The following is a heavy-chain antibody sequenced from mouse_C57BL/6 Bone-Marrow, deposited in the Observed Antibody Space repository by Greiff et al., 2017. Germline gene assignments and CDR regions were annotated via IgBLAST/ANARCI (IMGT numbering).Heavy chain of an antibody. CDR3: ARHEGPTTVVPYFDY. Sequence: DVMLVESGGDLVKPGGSLKLSCAASGFTFSSYGMSWVRQTPDKRLEWVATISSGGSYTYYPDSVKGRFTISRDNAKNTLYLQMSSLKSEDTAMYYCARHEGPTTVVPYFDYWGQGTTLTVSS. V-gene: IGHV5-6*02. D-gene: IGHD1-1*01. CDR1: GFTFSSYG. J-gene: IGHJ2*01. CDR2: ISSGGSYT.